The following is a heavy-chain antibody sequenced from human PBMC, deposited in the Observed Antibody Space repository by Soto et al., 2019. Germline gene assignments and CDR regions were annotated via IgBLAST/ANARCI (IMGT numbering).Heavy chain of an antibody. J-gene: IGHJ3*02. CDR1: GFTFDDYA. V-gene: IGHV3-9*01. CDR2: ISWNSGSI. Sequence: SGGSLRLSCAASGFTFDDYAMHWVRQAPGKGLEWVSGISWNSGSIGYADSVKGRFTISRDNAKNSLYLQMNSLRAEDTALYYCAIVVVSAARRNDAFDIWGQGTMVTVSS. D-gene: IGHD2-2*01. CDR3: AIVVVSAARRNDAFDI.